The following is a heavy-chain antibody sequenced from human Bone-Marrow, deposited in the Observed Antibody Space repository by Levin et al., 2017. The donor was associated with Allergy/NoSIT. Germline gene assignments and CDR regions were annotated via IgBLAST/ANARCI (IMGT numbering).Heavy chain of an antibody. Sequence: SCEASGFNFANYAMQWVRQAPGKGLEWLSIISFDGSNTHHAESVKGRFTISRDNSKNIVYLQMNSLRVEDTALFYCARQRTSPGGYYYYANDLWGQGTTVIVSS. D-gene: IGHD1-26*01. CDR3: ARQRTSPGGYYYYANDL. CDR1: GFNFANYA. J-gene: IGHJ6*02. V-gene: IGHV3-30*04. CDR2: ISFDGSNT.